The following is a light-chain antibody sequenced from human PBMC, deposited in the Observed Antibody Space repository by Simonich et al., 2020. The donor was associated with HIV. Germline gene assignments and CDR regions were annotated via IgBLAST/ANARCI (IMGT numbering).Light chain of an antibody. J-gene: IGKJ4*01. CDR2: WAS. CDR1: QSVLYNSNNKNY. CDR3: QQYYSSPLT. V-gene: IGKV4-1*01. Sequence: DIVMTQSPDSLAVSLGERATINCKSSQSVLYNSNNKNYLAWYQQKPGQPPKLLIYWASTRESGGPDRFSGSGSGTDFTLTISSLQAEDVAVYYCQQYYSSPLTFGGGTKVEIK.